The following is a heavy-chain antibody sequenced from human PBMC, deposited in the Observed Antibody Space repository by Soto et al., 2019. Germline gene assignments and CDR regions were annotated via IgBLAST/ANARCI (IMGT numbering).Heavy chain of an antibody. J-gene: IGHJ4*02. CDR3: AGVAYLDVWTGYYPTDY. CDR1: GGSFSSSA. CDR2: VILRSGTA. V-gene: IGHV1-69*01. Sequence: QVQLVQSGAEVKKPGSSVKVSCKASGGSFSSSAVSWVRQAPGQGLEWMGGVILRSGTANYAQRFQVRVTITADESATTTYMEVSSLRSEDTAVYYCAGVAYLDVWTGYYPTDYWGQGSLVAVSS. D-gene: IGHD3-3*01.